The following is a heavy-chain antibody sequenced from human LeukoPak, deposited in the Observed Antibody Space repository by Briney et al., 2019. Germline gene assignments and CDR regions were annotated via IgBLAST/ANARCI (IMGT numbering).Heavy chain of an antibody. CDR3: ALYCSSTSCYLNHYGMDV. D-gene: IGHD2-2*01. CDR2: IYHSGST. CDR1: GGSISSGDYY. V-gene: IGHV4-30-4*01. J-gene: IGHJ6*02. Sequence: PSQTLSLTCTVSGGSISSGDYYWSWIRQPPGKGLEWIGYIYHSGSTYYNPSLKSRLTMSVDTSKNQFSLKLSSVTAADTAVYYCALYCSSTSCYLNHYGMDVWGQGTTVTVSS.